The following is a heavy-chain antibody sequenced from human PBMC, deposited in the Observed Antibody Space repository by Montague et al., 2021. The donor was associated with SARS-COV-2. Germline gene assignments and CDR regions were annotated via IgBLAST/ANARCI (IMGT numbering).Heavy chain of an antibody. V-gene: IGHV4-59*08. CDR1: GVSVTDYY. Sequence: SETLSLTCTVSGVSVTDYYWSWIRQPPGKGLEWVGDVLYNKGTNFNPSLKSRVAISVDTSKNQFSLRLTSVTAADTAFYYCVRHPQYDGLNGPPDFWDQGTLVTVSP. CDR3: VRHPQYDGLNGPPDF. D-gene: IGHD3-9*01. J-gene: IGHJ4*02. CDR2: VLYNKGT.